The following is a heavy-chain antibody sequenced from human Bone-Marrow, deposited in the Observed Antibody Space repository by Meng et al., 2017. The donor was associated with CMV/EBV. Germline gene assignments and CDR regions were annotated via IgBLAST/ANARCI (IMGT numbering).Heavy chain of an antibody. Sequence: SETLSLTCAVYGVSFSGYYWSWIRQPPGKGLEWIGEINHSGSTNYNPSLKSRVTISVDTSKNQFSLKLSSVTAADTAVYYCARGRPRGSYHRRICYFDYWGQGTLVTVSS. J-gene: IGHJ4*02. CDR3: ARGRPRGSYHRRICYFDY. V-gene: IGHV4-34*01. CDR1: GVSFSGYY. D-gene: IGHD1-26*01. CDR2: INHSGST.